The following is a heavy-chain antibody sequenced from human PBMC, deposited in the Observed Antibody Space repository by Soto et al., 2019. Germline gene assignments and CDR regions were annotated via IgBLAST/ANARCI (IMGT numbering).Heavy chain of an antibody. V-gene: IGHV1-69*02. D-gene: IGHD3-10*01. Sequence: QVQLVQSGAEVTKPGSSVTVSCTASGDTFSGSALSWVRQAPGQRLEWMGRIIPMLGMSNSALKFQGRLTISADSSTNKVYMHLKSFRSDDTAVYSCVTSYGSGSAHFDSWGQGPLVTVSS. CDR2: IIPMLGMS. CDR3: VTSYGSGSAHFDS. J-gene: IGHJ4*02. CDR1: GDTFSGSA.